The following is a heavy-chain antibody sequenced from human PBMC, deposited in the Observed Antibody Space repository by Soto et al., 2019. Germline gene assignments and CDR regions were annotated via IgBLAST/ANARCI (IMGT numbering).Heavy chain of an antibody. V-gene: IGHV3-13*01. CDR2: IGTAGDT. J-gene: IGHJ6*03. D-gene: IGHD3-3*01. CDR1: GFTFSSYD. CDR3: ARGGYPPSQYYDFWSGYYFHYYYMDV. Sequence: EVQLVESGGGLVQPGGSLRLSCAASGFTFSSYDMHWVRQATGKGLEWVSAIGTAGDTYYPGSVKGRFTISRENAKNSLYLQMNSLRAGDTAVYYCARGGYPPSQYYDFWSGYYFHYYYMDVWGKGTTVTVSS.